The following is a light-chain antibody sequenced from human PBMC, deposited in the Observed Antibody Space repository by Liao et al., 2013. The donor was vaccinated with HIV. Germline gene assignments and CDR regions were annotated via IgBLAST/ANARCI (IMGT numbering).Light chain of an antibody. Sequence: SHELTQPPSASVSPGLTARITCSGDRLGDKYACWYQQKPGQSPVLVIYQDSKRPSGIPERFSGSNSGNTATLTISGTQAMDEADYYCQAWDSSTLWVFGGGTKLTVL. CDR3: QAWDSSTLWV. CDR2: QDS. CDR1: RLGDKY. V-gene: IGLV3-1*01. J-gene: IGLJ3*02.